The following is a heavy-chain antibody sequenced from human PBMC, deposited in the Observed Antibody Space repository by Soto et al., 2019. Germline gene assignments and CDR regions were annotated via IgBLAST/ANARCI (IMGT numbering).Heavy chain of an antibody. CDR1: GDTFKTYS. J-gene: IGHJ5*01. CDR2: VIPILGKP. D-gene: IGHD6-13*01. V-gene: IGHV1-69*12. CDR3: ARIWGIADHDS. Sequence: QVQLVQSGAEVKKPGSSVKVSCKSSGDTFKTYSVSWVRQAPGQGLEWMGGVIPILGKPMYAQKFQDRVTITADGSTSTVFRELTSLRSDDTAVYYCARIWGIADHDSWGQGTRVTVSS.